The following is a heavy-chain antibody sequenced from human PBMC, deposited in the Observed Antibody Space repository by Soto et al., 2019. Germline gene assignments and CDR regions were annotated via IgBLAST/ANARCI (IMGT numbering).Heavy chain of an antibody. CDR2: IYPDDSDT. D-gene: IGHD6-13*01. V-gene: IGHV5-51*07. CDR3: ARQAAAGKYYYAMDV. J-gene: IGHJ6*02. CDR1: EYSYPTEV. Sequence: PGESLMVRSTCWEYSYPTEVAGWVHQMPGKDLEWMAIIYPDDSDTRYSPSFQGQVTISADKSINTTYLQWSSLKASDTAIYYCARQAAAGKYYYAMDVWGQGTTVTVS.